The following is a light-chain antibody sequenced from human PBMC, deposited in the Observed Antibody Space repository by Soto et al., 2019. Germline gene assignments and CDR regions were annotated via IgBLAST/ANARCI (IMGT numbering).Light chain of an antibody. CDR3: QQYGSSPLYT. J-gene: IGKJ2*01. CDR2: GAS. CDR1: QSVSSTY. Sequence: EIVLTQSPGTLSSSPGDRATLSCRASQSVSSTYLAWYQQKPGQAPRLLIYGASSRATGIPDRFSGSGSGTDFTLTISRLEPEDFAVYYCQQYGSSPLYTFGQGTKLEIK. V-gene: IGKV3-20*01.